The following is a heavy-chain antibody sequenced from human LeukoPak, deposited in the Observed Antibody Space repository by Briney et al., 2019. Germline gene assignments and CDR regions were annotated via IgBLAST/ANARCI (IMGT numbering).Heavy chain of an antibody. D-gene: IGHD6-13*01. CDR3: ARIGAGSSRDY. J-gene: IGHJ4*02. V-gene: IGHV3-21*01. CDR2: IFGSSST. Sequence: GWSLRLSCAASVFTFSNFAMTWVRQAPGNGLEWVSSIFGSSSTYYADSLKGRFTISRDNGKNSLDLQMNSLRDADTAVYYCARIGAGSSRDYWGQGTLVTVSS. CDR1: VFTFSNFA.